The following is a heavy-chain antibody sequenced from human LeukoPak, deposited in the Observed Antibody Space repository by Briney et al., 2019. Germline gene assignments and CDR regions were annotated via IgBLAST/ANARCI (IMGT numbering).Heavy chain of an antibody. Sequence: SGGSLRLSCAASGFTFSSYAMSWVRQAPGKGLEWVSAISGSGGSTYYADSVKGRFTISRDNSKNTLYLQMNSLRAEDTAVYYCAKDPTLERSYFDYWGQGTLVTVSS. D-gene: IGHD1-1*01. J-gene: IGHJ4*02. V-gene: IGHV3-23*01. CDR3: AKDPTLERSYFDY. CDR2: ISGSGGST. CDR1: GFTFSSYA.